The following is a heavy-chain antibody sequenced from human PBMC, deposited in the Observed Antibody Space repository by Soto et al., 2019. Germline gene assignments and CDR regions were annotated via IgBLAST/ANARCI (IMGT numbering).Heavy chain of an antibody. J-gene: IGHJ3*02. CDR3: ARGGYYDSSGYSRLDAFDI. CDR1: GGSISSGDYY. Sequence: ASETLSLTCTVSGGSISSGDYYWSWIRQPPGKGLEWIGYIYYSGSSYYNPSLKSRVTLSVDTSKNQFSLKLSSVTAGDTAVYYCARGGYYDSSGYSRLDAFDIWGQGTMVTVSS. D-gene: IGHD3-22*01. V-gene: IGHV4-30-4*01. CDR2: IYYSGSS.